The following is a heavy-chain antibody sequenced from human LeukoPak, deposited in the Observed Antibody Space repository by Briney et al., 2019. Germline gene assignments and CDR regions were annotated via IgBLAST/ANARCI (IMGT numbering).Heavy chain of an antibody. D-gene: IGHD4-17*01. V-gene: IGHV4-39*01. CDR1: GGSISSSSYY. CDR3: ASDYGDYYFDY. J-gene: IGHJ4*02. CDR2: IYYSGST. Sequence: PSQTLSLTCTVSGGSISSSSYYWGWIRQPPGKGLDWIGSIYYSGSTYYNPSLKSRVTISVGTSKNQFSLKLSSVTAADTAVYYCASDYGDYYFDYWGQGTLVTVSS.